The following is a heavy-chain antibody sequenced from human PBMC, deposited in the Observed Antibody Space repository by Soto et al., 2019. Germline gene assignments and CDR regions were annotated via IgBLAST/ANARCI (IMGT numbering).Heavy chain of an antibody. CDR1: GFTFSSYW. CDR2: IKQDGSEK. J-gene: IGHJ4*02. Sequence: EVQLVESGGGLVQPGGSLRLSCAASGFTFSSYWLSWVRQAPGKGLEWVANIKQDGSEKYYVDSVKGRFTISRDNAKNSLYLQMNSLRAEDTAVYYCARVRCSGGSCYFSDYFDSWGQGTLVTVSS. CDR3: ARVRCSGGSCYFSDYFDS. D-gene: IGHD2-15*01. V-gene: IGHV3-7*01.